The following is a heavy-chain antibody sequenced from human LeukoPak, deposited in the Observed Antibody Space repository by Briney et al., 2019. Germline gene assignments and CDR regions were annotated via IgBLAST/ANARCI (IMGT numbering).Heavy chain of an antibody. D-gene: IGHD4-17*01. Sequence: ASVKVSCKASGYTFTSYYMHWVRQAPGQGLEWMGIINPSGGSTSYAQKFQGRVTMTGDTSTSTVYMELSSLRSEDTAVYYCARDRMGYGDYGDFDYWGQGTLVTVSS. CDR2: INPSGGST. CDR1: GYTFTSYY. J-gene: IGHJ4*02. V-gene: IGHV1-46*01. CDR3: ARDRMGYGDYGDFDY.